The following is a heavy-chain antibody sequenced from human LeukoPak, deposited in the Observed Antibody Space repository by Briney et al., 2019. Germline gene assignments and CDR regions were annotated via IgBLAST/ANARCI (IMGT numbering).Heavy chain of an antibody. CDR3: ARGGLRVLWFGELH. Sequence: PGGSLRLSCAASGFTFSSYVMSWIRQPPGKGLEWIGSIYYSGSTYYNPSLKSRVTISVDTSKNQFSLKLSSVTAADTAVYYCARGGLRVLWFGELHWGQGTLVTVSS. CDR2: IYYSGST. J-gene: IGHJ4*02. D-gene: IGHD3-10*01. CDR1: GFTFSSYV. V-gene: IGHV4-38-2*01.